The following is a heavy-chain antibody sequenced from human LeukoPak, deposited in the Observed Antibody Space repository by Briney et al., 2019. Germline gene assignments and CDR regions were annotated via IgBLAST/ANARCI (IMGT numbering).Heavy chain of an antibody. D-gene: IGHD3-22*01. CDR1: GFTVSSNY. J-gene: IGHJ4*02. Sequence: GGSLRLSCAASGFTVSSNYMSWVRQAPGKGLEWVSVIYSGGSTYYADSVKGRFTTSRDNAKNSLYLQMNSLRAEDTAVYYCAREIQRDYYDSSGYPIDYWGQGTLVTVSS. CDR3: AREIQRDYYDSSGYPIDY. V-gene: IGHV3-66*01. CDR2: IYSGGST.